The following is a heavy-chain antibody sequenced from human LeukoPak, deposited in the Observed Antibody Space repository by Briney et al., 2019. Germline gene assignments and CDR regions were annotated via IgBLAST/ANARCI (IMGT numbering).Heavy chain of an antibody. D-gene: IGHD2-2*02. CDR1: GGTFSSYT. CDR2: IIPIFGTT. Sequence: SVKVSCKASGGTFSSYTISWVRRAPGQGLEWMGGIIPIFGTTTYAQKFQGRITIITDASTSTVYMELSSLRSEDTAVYYCARWAGFCTTNNCYNPFDYWGQGTLVTVSS. J-gene: IGHJ4*02. V-gene: IGHV1-69*05. CDR3: ARWAGFCTTNNCYNPFDY.